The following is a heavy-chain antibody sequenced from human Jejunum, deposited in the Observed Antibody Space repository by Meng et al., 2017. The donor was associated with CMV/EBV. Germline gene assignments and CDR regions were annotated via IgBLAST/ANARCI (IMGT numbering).Heavy chain of an antibody. J-gene: IGHJ5*02. Sequence: EDKFSDNDINWVRQPTGQELEWIGWMNTRFGTAGYAQKFQGRLTITRDTSRSTIYMELTGLTSDDTAMYYCARQRTVGVGVWFGTWGQGTLVTVSS. CDR3: ARQRTVGVGVWFGT. D-gene: IGHD2-21*01. CDR1: EDKFSDND. V-gene: IGHV1-8*03. CDR2: MNTRFGTA.